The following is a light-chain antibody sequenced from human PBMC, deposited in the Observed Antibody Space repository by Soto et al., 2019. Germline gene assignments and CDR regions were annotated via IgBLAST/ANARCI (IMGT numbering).Light chain of an antibody. CDR2: DSN. J-gene: IGLJ2*01. CDR3: QVWDSSRHVL. V-gene: IGLV1-51*01. Sequence: QSVLTQPPSVSAAPGQKVTISCSGSSSNIGNNYVSWFQQLPGTAPKLLIYDSNKRPSGIPDRFSGSKSGTSATLDITGLQTGDEADYYCQVWDSSRHVLFGGGTKLTVL. CDR1: SSNIGNNY.